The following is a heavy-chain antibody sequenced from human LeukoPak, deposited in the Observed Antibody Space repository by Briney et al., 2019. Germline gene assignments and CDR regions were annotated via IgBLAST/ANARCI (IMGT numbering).Heavy chain of an antibody. CDR2: ISSSSSYI. V-gene: IGHV3-21*01. CDR3: ARDLKAFGYYYGMDV. J-gene: IGHJ6*02. CDR1: ALTFSSYS. Sequence: PGGSLRPSCAASALTFSSYSMNWVRHAPGNGLEWDSSISSSSSYIYYADSVKGRFTISRDNAKHSRYLQIYSLRAEDTDVYYCARDLKAFGYYYGMDVWGQGATVTVSS. D-gene: IGHD3-3*01.